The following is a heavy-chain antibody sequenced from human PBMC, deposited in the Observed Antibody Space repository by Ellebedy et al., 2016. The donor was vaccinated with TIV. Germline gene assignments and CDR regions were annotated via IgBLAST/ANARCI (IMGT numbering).Heavy chain of an antibody. D-gene: IGHD3-22*01. Sequence: GESLKISCAASGFTFNDYAMNWVRQAPGTGLEWVSAISSGGDKTYYAESVRGRFAISRDNSKNTVHLQMNSLRPEDSAVYYCGKDHGRSLAVVIIIELDSWGQGTLVTVSS. CDR3: GKDHGRSLAVVIIIELDS. V-gene: IGHV3-23*01. CDR2: ISSGGDKT. CDR1: GFTFNDYA. J-gene: IGHJ5*01.